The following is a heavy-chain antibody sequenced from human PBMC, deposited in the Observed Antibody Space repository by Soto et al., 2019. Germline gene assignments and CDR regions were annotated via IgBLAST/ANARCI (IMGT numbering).Heavy chain of an antibody. Sequence: QVQLVQSGAEVKKPGASVKVSCKASGYTFTSYGITWVRQAPGQGLEWMGWISAYNGNKNYEQKLQGRVTMTTDTPTSTAYMERRRVRSDDKAVYYCARDADQGSGGSREYWGQGTLVTVSS. CDR1: GYTFTSYG. D-gene: IGHD2-15*01. V-gene: IGHV1-18*04. CDR2: ISAYNGNK. J-gene: IGHJ4*02. CDR3: ARDADQGSGGSREY.